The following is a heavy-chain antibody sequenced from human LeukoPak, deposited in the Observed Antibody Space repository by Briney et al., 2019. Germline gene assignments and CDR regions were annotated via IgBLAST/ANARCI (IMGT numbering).Heavy chain of an antibody. D-gene: IGHD5/OR15-5a*01. CDR2: ISYDGSNK. CDR1: GFTFDDYA. J-gene: IGHJ3*02. V-gene: IGHV3-30-3*01. CDR3: ASSVYGAFDI. Sequence: GGSLRLSCAASGFTFDDYAMHWVRQAPGKGLEWVAVISYDGSNKYYADSVKGRFTISRDNSKNTLYLQMNSLRAEDTAVYYCASSVYGAFDIWGQGTMVTVSS.